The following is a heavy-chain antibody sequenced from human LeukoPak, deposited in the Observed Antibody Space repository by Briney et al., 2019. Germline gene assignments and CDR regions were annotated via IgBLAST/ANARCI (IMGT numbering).Heavy chain of an antibody. J-gene: IGHJ6*03. Sequence: KAGGSLRLSCAASGFTFSSYSMNWVRQAPGKGLEWVSSISSSSSYIYYADSVKGRFTISRDNSKNTLYLQMNSQRAEDTAVYYCAKDPYSSSSFASYMDVWGKGTTVTVSS. CDR3: AKDPYSSSSFASYMDV. V-gene: IGHV3-21*04. CDR2: ISSSSSYI. CDR1: GFTFSSYS. D-gene: IGHD6-6*01.